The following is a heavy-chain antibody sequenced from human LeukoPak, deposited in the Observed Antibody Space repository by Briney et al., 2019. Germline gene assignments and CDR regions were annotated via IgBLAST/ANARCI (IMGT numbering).Heavy chain of an antibody. CDR3: ARGRPHGNDY. CDR1: GFTFSSYW. CDR2: IASDGSST. D-gene: IGHD4-23*01. Sequence: GGSLRLSFAASGFTFSSYWMNWVRQAPGKGLVWVSRIASDGSSTTYADSVKGRFSISRDNAKNTLYLQMNSLRVEDTAVYYCARGRPHGNDYWGQGTLVTVSS. J-gene: IGHJ4*02. V-gene: IGHV3-74*01.